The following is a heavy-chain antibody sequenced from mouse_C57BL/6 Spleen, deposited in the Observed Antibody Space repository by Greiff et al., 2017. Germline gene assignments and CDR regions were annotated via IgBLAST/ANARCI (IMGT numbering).Heavy chain of an antibody. Sequence: QVKLQQPGAELVMPGASVKLSCKASGYTFTSYGMHWVKQRPGQGLEWIGEIDPSDSYTNYNQKFKGKSTLTVDKSSSTAYMQLSSLTSEDSAVYYCARSTMVTTRYYFDYWGQGTTLTVSS. V-gene: IGHV1-69*01. CDR3: ARSTMVTTRYYFDY. CDR1: GYTFTSYG. CDR2: IDPSDSYT. D-gene: IGHD2-1*01. J-gene: IGHJ2*01.